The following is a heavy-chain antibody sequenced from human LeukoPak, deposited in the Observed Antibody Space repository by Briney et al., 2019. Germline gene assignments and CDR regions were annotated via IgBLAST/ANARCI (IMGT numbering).Heavy chain of an antibody. CDR2: IYTSGRT. V-gene: IGHV4-59*10. D-gene: IGHD3-22*01. J-gene: IGHJ2*01. Sequence: PSETLSLTCAVYGGSFSGYYWSWIRQPAGKGLEWIGRIYTSGRTNYNPSLKSRVTISVDTSKNQFSLKLSSVTAADTAVYYCARNYYDSSGYSNGWYFDLWGRGTLVTVSS. CDR1: GGSFSGYY. CDR3: ARNYYDSSGYSNGWYFDL.